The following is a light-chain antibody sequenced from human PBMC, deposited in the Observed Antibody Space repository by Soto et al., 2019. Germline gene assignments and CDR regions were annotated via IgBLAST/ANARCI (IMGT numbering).Light chain of an antibody. Sequence: QSALTQPASVSGSPGQSITISCAGTSSDVGTYNLVSWFQHHPGRAPILIIYQVNKRPSGLSNRFSGSKSGNTASLTISGLQAEDEADYFCCSYAGSDTFLFGGGTKVTVL. J-gene: IGLJ2*01. V-gene: IGLV2-23*02. CDR1: SSDVGTYNL. CDR3: CSYAGSDTFL. CDR2: QVN.